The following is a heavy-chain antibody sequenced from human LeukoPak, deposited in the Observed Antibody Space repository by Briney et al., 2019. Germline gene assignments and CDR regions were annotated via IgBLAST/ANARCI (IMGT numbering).Heavy chain of an antibody. CDR2: LDPEAGEM. D-gene: IGHD1-26*01. CDR3: ATGRTWWDLLNY. CDR1: GHTLTELS. J-gene: IGHJ4*02. Sequence: ASVKVSCTVSGHTLTELSLHWVRQAPGKGLEWMGGLDPEAGEMIYSQKFQGRVTMTEDTSTDIAYMEMSSLRSEDTAVYYCATGRTWWDLLNYWGQGTLVTVSS. V-gene: IGHV1-24*01.